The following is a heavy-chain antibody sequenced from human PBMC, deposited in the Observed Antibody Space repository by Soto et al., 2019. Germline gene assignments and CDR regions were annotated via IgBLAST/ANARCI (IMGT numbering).Heavy chain of an antibody. CDR3: AKGYSSSWYHPYFDY. CDR1: GFTFSSYG. Sequence: QVQLVESGGGLVQPGRSLSLSCAASGFTFSSYGMYWVRQAPGKGLEWVAVISYDGSSKYYADSVKGRFTISRDNSKNTLYLQMNSLRAEDTAIYYCAKGYSSSWYHPYFDYWGQGTLVTVSS. D-gene: IGHD6-13*01. CDR2: ISYDGSSK. V-gene: IGHV3-30*18. J-gene: IGHJ4*02.